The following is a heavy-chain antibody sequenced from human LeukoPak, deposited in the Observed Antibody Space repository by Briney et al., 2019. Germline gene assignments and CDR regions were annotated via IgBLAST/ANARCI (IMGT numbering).Heavy chain of an antibody. CDR1: GFTFSSYA. V-gene: IGHV3-30-3*01. CDR3: ARGAAVAVAGTFLGY. J-gene: IGHJ4*02. CDR2: ISYDGSDK. D-gene: IGHD6-19*01. Sequence: GGSLRLSCAASGFTFSSYAMHWVRQAPGKGLXXXXXISYDGSDKYYADSVKGRFTISRDNSKNMLYLQMNSLRAEDTAVYYCARGAAVAVAGTFLGYWGQGTLVTVSS.